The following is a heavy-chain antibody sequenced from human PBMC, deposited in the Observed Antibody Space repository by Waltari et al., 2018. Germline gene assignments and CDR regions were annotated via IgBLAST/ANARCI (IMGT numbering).Heavy chain of an antibody. CDR2: IYPGDSDT. CDR3: ARCIAALSDDAFDI. V-gene: IGHV5-51*03. Sequence: EVQLVQSGAAVTKPGESLKISCKGSGYSFTSYWIGWVRRMPGKGLEWMGIIYPGDSDTRYSPSFQGKVTISADKSISTAYLQWSSLKASDTAMYYCARCIAALSDDAFDIWGQGTMVTVSS. D-gene: IGHD6-6*01. CDR1: GYSFTSYW. J-gene: IGHJ3*02.